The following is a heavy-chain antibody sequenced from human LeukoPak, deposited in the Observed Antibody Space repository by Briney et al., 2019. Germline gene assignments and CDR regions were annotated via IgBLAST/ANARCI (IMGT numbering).Heavy chain of an antibody. CDR3: AKNRVGDPYCSSTSCSNDAFDI. D-gene: IGHD2-2*01. CDR2: ISGSGGST. CDR1: GFTFSSYA. V-gene: IGHV3-23*01. J-gene: IGHJ3*02. Sequence: GGSLRLSCAASGFTFSSYAMSWVRQAPGKGLEWVSAISGSGGSTYYADSVKGRFTISRDNSKNTLYLQMNSLRAEDTAVYYCAKNRVGDPYCSSTSCSNDAFDIWGQGTMVTVSS.